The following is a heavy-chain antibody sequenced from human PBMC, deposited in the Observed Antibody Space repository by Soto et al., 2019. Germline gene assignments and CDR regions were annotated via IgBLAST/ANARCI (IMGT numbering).Heavy chain of an antibody. Sequence: LRLSCAASGLTFSSYSMNWIRQHPGKGLEWIGYIYYSGSTYYNPSLKSRVTISVDTSKKQFSLKLSSETAADTAIYYCARSVFPWGQGTLVTVSS. V-gene: IGHV4-31*02. CDR1: GLTFSSYS. J-gene: IGHJ5*02. CDR2: IYYSGST. CDR3: ARSVFP.